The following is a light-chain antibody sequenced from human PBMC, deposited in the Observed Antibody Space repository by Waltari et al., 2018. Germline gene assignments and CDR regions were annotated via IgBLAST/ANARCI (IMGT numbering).Light chain of an antibody. V-gene: IGLV2-8*01. CDR2: EVN. J-gene: IGLJ2*01. CDR1: SSDVGGYNY. Sequence: QSALTQPPSASGSPGQSVTISCTGTSSDVGGYNYVSWYQQHPGKAPKLMIYEVNNRPSGVPDRFSGSKSGNTASLTVSVLQAEDEADYYCSSYAGSNNYVLFGGGTKLTVL. CDR3: SSYAGSNNYVL.